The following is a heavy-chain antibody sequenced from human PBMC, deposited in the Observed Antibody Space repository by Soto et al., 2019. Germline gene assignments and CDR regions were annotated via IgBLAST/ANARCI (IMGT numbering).Heavy chain of an antibody. J-gene: IGHJ3*01. CDR3: AKVPLYQPMTLNGAFDV. Sequence: GSLRLSCAASGFTISSYAMIRVRQTPGKGLEWVSSIRGSGGSTYYADSVKGRFTISRDNSRNTLYLQMNSLRAEDTAVYHCAKVPLYQPMTLNGAFDVWGQGTMVTVSS. V-gene: IGHV3-23*01. D-gene: IGHD2-2*01. CDR1: GFTISSYA. CDR2: IRGSGGST.